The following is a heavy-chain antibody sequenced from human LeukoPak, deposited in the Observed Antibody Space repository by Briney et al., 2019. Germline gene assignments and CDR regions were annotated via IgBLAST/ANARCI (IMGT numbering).Heavy chain of an antibody. J-gene: IGHJ4*02. CDR1: GGSISSSSYY. V-gene: IGHV4-39*07. CDR2: IYYSGST. CDR3: ARVIAAAGTTSPFDY. D-gene: IGHD6-13*01. Sequence: PSETLSLTCTVSGGSISSSSYYWGWIRQPPGKGLEWIGSIYYSGSTYYNPSLKSRVTISVDTSKNQFSLKLTSVTAADTAVYYCARVIAAAGTTSPFDYWGQGTLLTVSS.